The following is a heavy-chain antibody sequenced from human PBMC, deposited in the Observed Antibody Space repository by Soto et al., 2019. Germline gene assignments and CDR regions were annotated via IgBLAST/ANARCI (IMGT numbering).Heavy chain of an antibody. Sequence: GGPLRLSCAASGFTFSSYGMHRVRQAPGKGLEWVAVISYDGSNKYYADSVKGRFTISRDNSKNTLYLQMNSLRAEDTAVYYCAKPNVLRYFDWLSHFDYWGQGTLVTVSS. CDR1: GFTFSSYG. CDR2: ISYDGSNK. J-gene: IGHJ4*02. V-gene: IGHV3-30*18. CDR3: AKPNVLRYFDWLSHFDY. D-gene: IGHD3-9*01.